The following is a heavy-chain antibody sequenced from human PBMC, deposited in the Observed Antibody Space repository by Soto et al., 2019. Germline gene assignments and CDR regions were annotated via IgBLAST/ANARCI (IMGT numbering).Heavy chain of an antibody. Sequence: QITLKESGPPLVKPTQTLTLTCTFSACSLSTGGVGVGWIRQPQGNALEWLALIYWDDDKRYSPSLRSRLTITKDTSKNQVVLTMTNMDPVDTATYYCIQSRCGGDCLQSYASYYYYGMDVWGQGTTVTVSS. J-gene: IGHJ6*02. CDR3: IQSRCGGDCLQSYASYYYYGMDV. V-gene: IGHV2-5*02. CDR2: IYWDDDK. D-gene: IGHD2-21*02. CDR1: ACSLSTGGVG.